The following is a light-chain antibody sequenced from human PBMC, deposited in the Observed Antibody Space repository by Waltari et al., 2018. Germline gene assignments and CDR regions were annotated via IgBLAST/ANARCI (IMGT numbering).Light chain of an antibody. Sequence: TVVTQEPSLSVSPGGTVTPSCSLSSGSVSTTCYATRYQQTPGQPPRTLVYKGNRRSSGVPDRFSGSILWNKAALTITGAQAHDESHYFCFFYMGSGIWVSGGGTKLTVL. V-gene: IGLV8-61*01. CDR3: FFYMGSGIWV. CDR1: SGSVSTTCY. J-gene: IGLJ3*02. CDR2: KGN.